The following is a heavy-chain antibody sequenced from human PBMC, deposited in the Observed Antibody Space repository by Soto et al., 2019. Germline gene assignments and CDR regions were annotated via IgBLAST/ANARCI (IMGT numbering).Heavy chain of an antibody. CDR2: INSVSGGT. D-gene: IGHD1-26*01. CDR1: GSSHTIYC. Sequence: ASGKVSCKASGSSHTIYCIHWLRQDPGQGLEWRGWINSVSGGTNYGQKSQGRVTRTRDTSTSTTFMVLSGLTSDDPAADYCASGGSDYDHWGQGPLVTVSS. J-gene: IGHJ5*02. CDR3: ASGGSDYDH. V-gene: IGHV1-2*02.